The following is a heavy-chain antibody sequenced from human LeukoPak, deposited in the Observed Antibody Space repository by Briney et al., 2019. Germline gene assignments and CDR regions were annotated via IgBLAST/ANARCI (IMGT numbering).Heavy chain of an antibody. D-gene: IGHD5-18*01. CDR3: ARDAGYGYDRFDY. Sequence: GGSLRLSCEASGFIFSNYWMAWVRQAPGKGLEGVANIKEDGSDKNYVESMKGRYTISRDNAQNSLYLQMNRLGVEDTAEYYCARDAGYGYDRFDYWGQGTQVTVSS. CDR2: IKEDGSDK. CDR1: GFIFSNYW. V-gene: IGHV3-7*01. J-gene: IGHJ4*02.